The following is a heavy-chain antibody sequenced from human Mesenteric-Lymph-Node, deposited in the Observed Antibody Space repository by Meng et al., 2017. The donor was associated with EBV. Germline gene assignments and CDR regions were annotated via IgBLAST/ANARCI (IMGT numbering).Heavy chain of an antibody. CDR1: VGSISSSHW. CDR2: IHQSGST. J-gene: IGHJ5*02. CDR3: ARGLWFRDFLRWFDP. Sequence: QRQESGPRLWKPWGTRPLTCVCSVGSISSSHWWSWVRQPPGKGLEWIGEIHQSGSTNFNPSLRSRVTMSIDKSNNQFSLKLRSVTAADTAVYYCARGLWFRDFLRWFDPWGQGTLVTVSS. D-gene: IGHD3-10*01. V-gene: IGHV4-4*02.